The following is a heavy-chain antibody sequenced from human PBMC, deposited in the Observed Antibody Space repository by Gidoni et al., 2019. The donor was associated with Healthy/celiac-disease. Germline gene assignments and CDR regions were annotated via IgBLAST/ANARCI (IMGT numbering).Heavy chain of an antibody. V-gene: IGHV4-34*01. CDR3: AGAYGSGSYISYYYYMDV. CDR2: ISHSGGT. Sequence: QVQLQQWGAGLLMPSETMSITCAVYGVSFSGYYWNWIRQHPGKGLEWIGEISHSGGTNYNPSLNSRVTISVDTSKNQFSWKLSSATAAETAVYYCAGAYGSGSYISYYYYMDVWGKGTTVTVSS. D-gene: IGHD3-10*01. J-gene: IGHJ6*03. CDR1: GVSFSGYY.